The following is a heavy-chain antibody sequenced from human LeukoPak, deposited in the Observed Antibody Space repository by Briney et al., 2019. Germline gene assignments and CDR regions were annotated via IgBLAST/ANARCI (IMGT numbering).Heavy chain of an antibody. J-gene: IGHJ4*02. CDR1: GYTFTGYY. D-gene: IGHD1-14*01. CDR3: ASWAGGNAPVASFDY. Sequence: GASVKVSCKPSGYTFTGYYMHWMRQAPGQGLEWVGGINLNSGDTNYAQKFQGRVTITRDTSISTAYMELRRLRSDDTAVYYCASWAGGNAPVASFDYWGQGTLVTVSS. V-gene: IGHV1-2*02. CDR2: INLNSGDT.